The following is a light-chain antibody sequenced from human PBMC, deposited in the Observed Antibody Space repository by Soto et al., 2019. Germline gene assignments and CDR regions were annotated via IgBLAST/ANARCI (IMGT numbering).Light chain of an antibody. J-gene: IGLJ1*01. CDR1: SSDVGNYHY. Sequence: QSVLTQPASVSGSPGQSITISCIGTSSDVGNYHYVSWYQQHPGKVPKLIIHDVSDRPSGVSDRFSASKSGNTASLTISGLQAEDEADYYCSSYTSNRAYVFGTGTKLTVL. V-gene: IGLV2-14*01. CDR3: SSYTSNRAYV. CDR2: DVS.